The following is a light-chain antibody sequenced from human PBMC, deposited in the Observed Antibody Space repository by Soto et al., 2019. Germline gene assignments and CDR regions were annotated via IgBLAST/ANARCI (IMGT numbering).Light chain of an antibody. CDR2: AAS. V-gene: IGKV1-9*01. CDR3: QQLNFFPIT. CDR1: QGISSF. J-gene: IGKJ5*01. Sequence: DIPLTQSPSFLSAFAGADVTLTARASQGISSFLAWYQQKPGRAPKLLIYAASTLQSGVPSRFSGSGSGTEFTLTITSLQPEDFATYYCQQLNFFPITFGQGTRLEIK.